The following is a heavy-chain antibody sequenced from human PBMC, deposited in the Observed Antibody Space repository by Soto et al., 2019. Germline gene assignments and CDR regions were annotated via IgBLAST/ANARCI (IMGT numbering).Heavy chain of an antibody. J-gene: IGHJ5*02. CDR2: INTDGSRT. V-gene: IGHV3-74*01. CDR1: GFIFSSYW. D-gene: IGHD3-10*01. Sequence: EVQLAESGGGSVQPGGSLRLSCAASGFIFSSYWMHWVRQAPGKGLAWVSRINTDGSRTSYADSVKGRFAISRDNAKNTVYLQMNSLRDEDTAVYYGAIVKSGSYDWVEPWGQGTLVTVSS. CDR3: AIVKSGSYDWVEP.